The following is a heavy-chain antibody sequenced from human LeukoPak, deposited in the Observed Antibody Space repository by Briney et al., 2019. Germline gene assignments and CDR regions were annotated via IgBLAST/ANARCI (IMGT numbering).Heavy chain of an antibody. CDR1: GGSISSYY. D-gene: IGHD5/OR15-5a*01. J-gene: IGHJ6*02. Sequence: PSETLSLTCTVSGGSISSYYWSWIRQPPGKGLEWIGYTYYSGSTNYNPSLKSRVTISVDTSKNQFSLKLSSVTAADTAVYYCARLRSTRRYYYGMDVWGQGTTVTVSS. CDR2: TYYSGST. V-gene: IGHV4-59*08. CDR3: ARLRSTRRYYYGMDV.